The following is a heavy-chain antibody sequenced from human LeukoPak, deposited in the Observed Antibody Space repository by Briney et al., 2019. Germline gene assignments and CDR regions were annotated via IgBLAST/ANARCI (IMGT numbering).Heavy chain of an antibody. CDR3: ARDPYNWNYYYYYMDV. D-gene: IGHD1-20*01. V-gene: IGHV1-2*02. Sequence: ASVKVSCKASGYTFTGYYMHWVRQAPGQGLEWMGWINPNSGGTNYAQKFQGRVTMTRDTSISTAYMELSRLRSDDTAVYYCARDPYNWNYYYYYMDVWGKGTTVTVSS. CDR2: INPNSGGT. CDR1: GYTFTGYY. J-gene: IGHJ6*03.